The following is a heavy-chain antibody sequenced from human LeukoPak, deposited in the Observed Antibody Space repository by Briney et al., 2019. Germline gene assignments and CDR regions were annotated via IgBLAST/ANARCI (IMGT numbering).Heavy chain of an antibody. CDR2: ISYDGSNK. CDR1: GFTFSSYA. CDR3: ASRPFWSGPTDY. D-gene: IGHD3-3*01. Sequence: GGSLRLSCAASGFTFSSYAMHWVRQAPGKGLEWVAVISYDGSNKYYADSVKGRFTISRDNSKNTLYLQMNSLRAEDTAVYYCASRPFWSGPTDYWGQGTLVTVSS. J-gene: IGHJ4*02. V-gene: IGHV3-30-3*01.